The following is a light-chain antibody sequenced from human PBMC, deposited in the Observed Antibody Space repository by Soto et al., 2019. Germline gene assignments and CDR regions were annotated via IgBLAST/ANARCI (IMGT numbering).Light chain of an antibody. Sequence: QSALNQPPSASGAPGQSVTISCTGTSSDVGGYNYVSWYQHHPGKAPKFMIYEVNKRPSGVPDRFSGSKSGNTASLTVSGLQAEEEADYYCSSYAGSNNLVFGGGTKLTVL. CDR3: SSYAGSNNLV. J-gene: IGLJ3*02. V-gene: IGLV2-8*01. CDR2: EVN. CDR1: SSDVGGYNY.